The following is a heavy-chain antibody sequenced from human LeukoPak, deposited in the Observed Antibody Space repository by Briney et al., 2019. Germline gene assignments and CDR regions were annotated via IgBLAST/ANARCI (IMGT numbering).Heavy chain of an antibody. D-gene: IGHD5-18*01. CDR1: GFTFSSYW. Sequence: GGSLRLSCAASGFTFSSYWMSWVRQAPGKGLEWVANIKQDGSEKYYVDSVKGRFTISRDNAKNSLYLQMNSLRAEDTAVYYCARAWIQLWPRGYYYYYGMDVWGQGTTVTVSS. CDR2: IKQDGSEK. CDR3: ARAWIQLWPRGYYYYYGMDV. J-gene: IGHJ6*02. V-gene: IGHV3-7*01.